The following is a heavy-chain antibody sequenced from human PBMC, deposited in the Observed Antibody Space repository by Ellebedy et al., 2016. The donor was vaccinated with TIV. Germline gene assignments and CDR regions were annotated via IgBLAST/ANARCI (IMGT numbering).Heavy chain of an antibody. V-gene: IGHV6-1*01. D-gene: IGHD3-10*01. Sequence: SETLSLTCVISGDSVSTDIGWNWIRPSPSRGLEWLGRTYYRYKWNNDYAVSLKSRITINPDTSKNLFSLQLNSVTPEDTAVYYCARGWFGSGMGVWGQGTTVTVSS. J-gene: IGHJ6*02. CDR2: TYYRYKWNN. CDR1: GDSVSTDIG. CDR3: ARGWFGSGMGV.